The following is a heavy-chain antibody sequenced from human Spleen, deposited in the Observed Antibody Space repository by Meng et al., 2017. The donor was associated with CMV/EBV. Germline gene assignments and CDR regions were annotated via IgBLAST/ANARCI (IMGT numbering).Heavy chain of an antibody. Sequence: GESLKISCAASGFAFSTDAMTWVRQAPGKGLEWVSSISSSSSYIYYADSVKGRFTISRDNAKNSLYLQMNSLRAEDTAVYYCASAPYSSSWFFYNWGQGTLVTVSS. V-gene: IGHV3-21*01. CDR1: GFAFSTDA. CDR3: ASAPYSSSWFFYN. D-gene: IGHD6-13*01. CDR2: ISSSSSYI. J-gene: IGHJ4*02.